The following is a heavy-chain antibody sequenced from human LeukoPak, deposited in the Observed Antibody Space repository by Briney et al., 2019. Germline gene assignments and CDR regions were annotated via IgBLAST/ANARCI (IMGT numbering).Heavy chain of an antibody. CDR2: IRYDGSNK. CDR3: ARGGPQTGTTWYMDV. D-gene: IGHD1-1*01. CDR1: RFTFSSYG. Sequence: GGSLRLSCAASRFTFSSYGMHWVRQAPGKGLEWVAFIRYDGSNKYYADSVKGRFTISRDNAKNSLYLQMNSLRAEDTAVYYCARGGPQTGTTWYMDVWGKGTTVTVSS. J-gene: IGHJ6*03. V-gene: IGHV3-30*02.